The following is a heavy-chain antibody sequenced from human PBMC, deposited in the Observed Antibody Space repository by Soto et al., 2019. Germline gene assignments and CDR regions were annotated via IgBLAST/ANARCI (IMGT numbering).Heavy chain of an antibody. CDR2: IYHTGNA. Sequence: SETLSLTYSVSGYSISNSRFYWAWIRQPPGEGLEWIGSIYHTGNAYYNPSLKSRVTISVDTSKNQFSLKLTSVTAADAALYYCARDFFDSSDYTTNWFDPWGQG. D-gene: IGHD3-22*01. J-gene: IGHJ5*02. CDR1: GYSISNSRFY. CDR3: ARDFFDSSDYTTNWFDP. V-gene: IGHV4-39*01.